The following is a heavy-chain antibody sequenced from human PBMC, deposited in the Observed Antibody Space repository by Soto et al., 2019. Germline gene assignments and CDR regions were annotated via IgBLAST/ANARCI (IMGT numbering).Heavy chain of an antibody. CDR1: DECISLSSYY. V-gene: IGHV4-39*02. CDR3: ARRHGLDIDAYY. J-gene: IGHJ4*02. D-gene: IGHD3-10*01. CDR2: IYYTGIT. Sequence: SQTRSLTCDVSDECISLSSYYWGWIRQPPGKGLEWIGNIYYTGITHYNPSLENRVTISVDTSKNHFSLTLTSVTAADTAVYFCARRHGLDIDAYYWGQGILVTVSS.